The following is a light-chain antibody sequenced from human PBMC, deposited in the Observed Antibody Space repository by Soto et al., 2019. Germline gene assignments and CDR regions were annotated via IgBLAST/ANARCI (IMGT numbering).Light chain of an antibody. Sequence: DLVLTPSRHSLPVTSGAPSSISCRSSQSLLYSNGYNYLDWYLQKPGQSPQLLIYLGSIRASGVPDRFSGSVSGTDFTLKISRVEAEDVGIYYCMQALQAPLTFGVGTKVDIK. CDR3: MQALQAPLT. CDR2: LGS. J-gene: IGKJ4*02. CDR1: QSLLYSNGYNY. V-gene: IGKV2-28*01.